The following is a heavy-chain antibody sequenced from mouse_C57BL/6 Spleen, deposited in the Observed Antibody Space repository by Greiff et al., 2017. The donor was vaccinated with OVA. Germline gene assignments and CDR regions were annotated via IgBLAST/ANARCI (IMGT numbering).Heavy chain of an antibody. CDR1: GYTFTSYW. J-gene: IGHJ4*01. CDR2: IDPSDSYT. V-gene: IGHV1-50*01. CDR3: ARRLPNYYAMDY. Sequence: VQLQQPGAELVKPGASVKLSCKASGYTFTSYWMQWVKQRPGQGLEWIGEIDPSDSYTNYHQKFKGKATLTVDKSSSTAYMQLSSLTSEDSAVYYCARRLPNYYAMDYWGQGTSVTVSS. D-gene: IGHD2-2*01.